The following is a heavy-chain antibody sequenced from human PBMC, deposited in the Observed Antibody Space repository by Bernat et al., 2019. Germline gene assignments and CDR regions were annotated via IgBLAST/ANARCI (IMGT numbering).Heavy chain of an antibody. V-gene: IGHV4-39*07. J-gene: IGHJ5*02. CDR3: ARGNYCISTSCYLNWFDP. D-gene: IGHD2-2*01. CDR1: GGSISSSSYY. Sequence: QLQLQESGPGLVKPSETLSLTCTVSGGSISSSSYYWGWIRQPPGKGLEWIGSIYYSGSTYYNPSLKSRVTISVDRSKNQFSLKLSSVTAADTAVYYCARGNYCISTSCYLNWFDPWGQGTLVTVSS. CDR2: IYYSGST.